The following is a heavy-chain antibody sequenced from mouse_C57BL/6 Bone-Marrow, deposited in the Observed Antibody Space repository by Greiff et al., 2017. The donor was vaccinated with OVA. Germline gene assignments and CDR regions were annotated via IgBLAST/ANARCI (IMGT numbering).Heavy chain of an antibody. D-gene: IGHD2-14*01. CDR2: IDPSDSYT. Sequence: VQLQQPGAELVRPGTSVKLSCKASGYTFTSYWMNWVKQRPGQGLEWIGVIDPSDSYTNYNQKFKGKATLTVDTSSSTVYMQLSSLTSEDSAVYYCAGYRIFWGTGTTVTVSS. CDR3: AGYRIF. J-gene: IGHJ1*03. V-gene: IGHV1-59*01. CDR1: GYTFTSYW.